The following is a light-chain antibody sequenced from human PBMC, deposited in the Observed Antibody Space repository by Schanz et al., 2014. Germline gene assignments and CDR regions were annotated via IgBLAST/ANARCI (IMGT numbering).Light chain of an antibody. CDR2: EDT. CDR3: CSYAGRTTFYV. CDR1: SSDVGNYRL. J-gene: IGLJ1*01. Sequence: QSALAQPASVSGSPGQSITISCTGTSSDVGNYRLVSWYQQHPGKAPKLIISEDTERPSGVSHRFSGSKSANTASLTISGLQAGDEADYFCCSYAGRTTFYVFGTGTKLTVL. V-gene: IGLV2-23*01.